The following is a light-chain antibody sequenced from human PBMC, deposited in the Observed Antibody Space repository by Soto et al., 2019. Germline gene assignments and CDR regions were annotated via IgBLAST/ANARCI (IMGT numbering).Light chain of an antibody. CDR1: SSNIGGNP. CDR2: RNN. V-gene: IGLV1-44*01. Sequence: QSVLTQPPSASGTPGQRVTNSCSGSSSNIGGNPVNWYQHLPGTAPKLLIYRNNQRPSGVPDRFSGSKSGTSASLAISRLQSEDEADYYCAAWHDSLNGYVFGTGTKVTVL. CDR3: AAWHDSLNGYV. J-gene: IGLJ1*01.